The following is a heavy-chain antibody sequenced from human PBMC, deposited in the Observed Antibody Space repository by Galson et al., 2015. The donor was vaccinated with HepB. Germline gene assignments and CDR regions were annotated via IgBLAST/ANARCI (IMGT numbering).Heavy chain of an antibody. D-gene: IGHD2-15*01. CDR1: GFTFSDYY. CDR3: ATGYCSGGSCYEGYYYYGMDV. V-gene: IGHV3-11*01. CDR2: ISSSGSTI. J-gene: IGHJ6*02. Sequence: SLRLSCAASGFTFSDYYMSWIRQAPGKGLEWVSYISSSGSTIYYADSVKGRFTISRDNAKNSLYLQMNSLRAEDTAVYYCATGYCSGGSCYEGYYYYGMDVWGQGTTVTVSS.